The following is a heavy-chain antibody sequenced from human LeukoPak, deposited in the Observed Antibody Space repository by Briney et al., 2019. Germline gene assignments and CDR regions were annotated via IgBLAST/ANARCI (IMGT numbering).Heavy chain of an antibody. J-gene: IGHJ4*02. CDR3: ARDYYDSRGYLVPLGY. D-gene: IGHD3-22*01. Sequence: PGGSLRLSCAASGFIFSSYWMTWVRQVPGKGLEWVANIKEDGSEKNYMDSVKGRFTISRDNAENSLYLQMNSLRAEDTAVYYCARDYYDSRGYLVPLGYWGQGALVTVSS. CDR2: IKEDGSEK. CDR1: GFIFSSYW. V-gene: IGHV3-7*01.